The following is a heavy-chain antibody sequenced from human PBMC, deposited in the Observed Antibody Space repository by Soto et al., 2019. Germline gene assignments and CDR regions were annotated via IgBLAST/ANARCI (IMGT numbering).Heavy chain of an antibody. CDR3: AIRGSGSYYDY. CDR2: TSGSGGST. CDR1: GFTFSSYA. J-gene: IGHJ4*02. V-gene: IGHV3-23*01. D-gene: IGHD1-26*01. Sequence: EVQLLEYGGGLVQPGGSLRLSCAASGFTFSSYAMRWVRQARVKGLEWVSATSGSGGSTYYADSVKGRFTISRDNSKNTLYLQMNSLIPEDTAVYYCAIRGSGSYYDYWGQGTLVTVSS.